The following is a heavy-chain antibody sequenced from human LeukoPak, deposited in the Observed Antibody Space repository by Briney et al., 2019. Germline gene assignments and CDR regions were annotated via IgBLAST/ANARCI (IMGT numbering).Heavy chain of an antibody. CDR1: GYTFTSYD. CDR2: MNPNSGNT. V-gene: IGHV1-8*03. D-gene: IGHD3-3*01. CDR3: ARTLGYDFWSGPFDY. J-gene: IGHJ4*02. Sequence: ASVKVSCKASGYTFTSYDINWVRQATGQGLEWMGWMNPNSGNTGYAQKFQGRVTIIRNTSISTAYMELSSLRSEDTAVYYCARTLGYDFWSGPFDYWGQGTLVTVSS.